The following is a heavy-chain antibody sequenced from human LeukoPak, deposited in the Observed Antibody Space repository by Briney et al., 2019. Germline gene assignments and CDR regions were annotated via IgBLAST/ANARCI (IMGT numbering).Heavy chain of an antibody. CDR2: MNPNSGNT. CDR3: ARGSGNTATVANDY. Sequence: ASVKVSCKASGYTFTSYDINWVRQATGQGLEWMGWMNPNSGNTNYAQKLQGRVTMTTDTSTSTAYMELRSLRSDDTAVYYCARGSGNTATVANDYWGQGTLVTVSS. CDR1: GYTFTSYD. D-gene: IGHD4-23*01. V-gene: IGHV1-8*01. J-gene: IGHJ4*02.